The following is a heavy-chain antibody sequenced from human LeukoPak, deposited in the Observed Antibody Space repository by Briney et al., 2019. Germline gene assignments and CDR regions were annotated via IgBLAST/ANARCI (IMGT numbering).Heavy chain of an antibody. D-gene: IGHD5-24*01. V-gene: IGHV4-59*01. Sequence: KPSETLSLTCTVSGGSISSYYWSWIRQPPGKGLEWIGYIYYSGSTNYNPSLKSRVTISVDTSKNQFSLKLSSVTAADTAVYYCARAPRDGYNRGYYFDYWGQGTLVTVSS. CDR1: GGSISSYY. J-gene: IGHJ4*02. CDR3: ARAPRDGYNRGYYFDY. CDR2: IYYSGST.